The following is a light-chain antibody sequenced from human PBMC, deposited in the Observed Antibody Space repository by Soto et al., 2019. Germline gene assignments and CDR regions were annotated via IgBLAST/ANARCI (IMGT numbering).Light chain of an antibody. CDR3: QSYDSSLSGYV. CDR2: GNN. V-gene: IGLV1-40*01. J-gene: IGLJ1*01. CDR1: SSNIGAGYD. Sequence: QSVLTQPPSVSGAPGQTVTISCTGSSSNIGAGYDVHWYHQLPGTAPKLLIYGNNNRPSGVPDRFSGSKSGTSASLAITGLQAEDEADDYCQSYDSSLSGYVFGTGTKLTVL.